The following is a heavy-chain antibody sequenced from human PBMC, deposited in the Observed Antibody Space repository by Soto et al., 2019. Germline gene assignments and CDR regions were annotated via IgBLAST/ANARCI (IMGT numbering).Heavy chain of an antibody. CDR3: ARLAPDCTNGVCSHP. J-gene: IGHJ5*02. CDR2: IYTSGST. CDR1: GGSISSYY. V-gene: IGHV4-4*07. D-gene: IGHD2-8*01. Sequence: SETLSLTCTVSGGSISSYYWSWIRQPAGKGLEWIGRIYTSGSTNYSPSLKSRVTMSVDTSKNQLSLKLSSVTAADTAVYYCARLAPDCTNGVCSHPWGQGTLVTVSS.